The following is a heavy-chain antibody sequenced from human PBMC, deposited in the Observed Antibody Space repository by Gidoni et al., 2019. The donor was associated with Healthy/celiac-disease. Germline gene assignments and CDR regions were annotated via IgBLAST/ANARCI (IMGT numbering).Heavy chain of an antibody. J-gene: IGHJ4*02. CDR1: GGSFSGYY. CDR3: ASSDSSGYYLTN. V-gene: IGHV4-34*01. Sequence: VQLQQCGPGLLKPSETLSRSCAVYGGSFSGYYWSWIRQLPGKGLQWIGEINHSGSTNYNPSLKSRVTISEDTSKNQFSLKLISVTAADTAVYYCASSDSSGYYLTNWGQGTLVTVSS. CDR2: INHSGST. D-gene: IGHD3-22*01.